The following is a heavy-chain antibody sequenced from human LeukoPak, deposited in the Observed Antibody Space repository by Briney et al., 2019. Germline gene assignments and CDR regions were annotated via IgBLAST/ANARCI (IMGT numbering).Heavy chain of an antibody. D-gene: IGHD2-2*01. CDR1: GFTFSSYG. CDR2: IQYDGSNK. V-gene: IGHV3-30*02. J-gene: IGHJ4*02. CDR3: AKSWYQLLLHYFDY. Sequence: GGSLRLSCAASGFTFSSYGMHWVRQAPGKGLEWVAFIQYDGSNKYYADSVKGRFTISRDNSKNTLYLQMNSLRAEDTAVYYCAKSWYQLLLHYFDYWGQGTLVTVSS.